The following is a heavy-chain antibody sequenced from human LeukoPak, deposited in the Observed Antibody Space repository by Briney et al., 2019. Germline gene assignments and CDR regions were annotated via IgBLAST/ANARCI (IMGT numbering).Heavy chain of an antibody. CDR2: ISGSGGST. V-gene: IGHV3-23*01. CDR1: GFTFSSYA. J-gene: IGHJ6*03. D-gene: IGHD3-10*01. Sequence: GGSLRLSCAASGFTFSSYAMSWVRQAPGRGLEWVSAISGSGGSTYYADSVKGRFTISRDNSKNTLYLQMNSLRAEDTAVYYCASGSRDYYYYMDVWGKGTTVTVSS. CDR3: ASGSRDYYYYMDV.